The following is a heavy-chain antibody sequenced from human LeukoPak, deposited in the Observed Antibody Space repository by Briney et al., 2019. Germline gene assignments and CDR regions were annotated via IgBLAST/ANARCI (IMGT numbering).Heavy chain of an antibody. CDR3: ARARRSWLDY. CDR1: SGSFSGYY. J-gene: IGHJ4*02. Sequence: SETLSFTCAVYSGSFSGYYWSWIRQPPGKGLEWIGYIYYSGSTNYNPSLKSRVTISVDTSKNQFSLKLSSVTAADTAVYYCARARRSWLDYWGQGTLVTVSS. V-gene: IGHV4-59*01. D-gene: IGHD6-13*01. CDR2: IYYSGST.